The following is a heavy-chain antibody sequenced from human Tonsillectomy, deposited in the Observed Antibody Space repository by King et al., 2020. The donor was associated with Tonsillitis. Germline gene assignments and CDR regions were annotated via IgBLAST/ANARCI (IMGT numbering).Heavy chain of an antibody. Sequence: QLVQSGAEVKKPGSSVKVSCKASGGTFTSYAISWVRQAPGQGLEWLGGSIPIFGTTYYAQMFQGRVTITADESTSTAYMELSSLRSEDTAVYYCARVLGARGAFDIWGQGTMVTVSS. CDR1: GGTFTSYA. V-gene: IGHV1-69*01. CDR3: ARVLGARGAFDI. D-gene: IGHD1-26*01. J-gene: IGHJ3*02. CDR2: SIPIFGTT.